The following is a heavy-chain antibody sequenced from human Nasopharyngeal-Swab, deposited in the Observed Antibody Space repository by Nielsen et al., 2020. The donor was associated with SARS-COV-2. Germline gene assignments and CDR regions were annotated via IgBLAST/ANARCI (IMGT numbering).Heavy chain of an antibody. CDR2: ISYDGSNK. D-gene: IGHD4-23*01. CDR3: ARLRWYVDY. V-gene: IGHV3-30-3*01. Sequence: VRQAPGKGLEWVAVISYDGSNKYYADSVKGRFTISRDNSKNTLYLQMNSLRAEDTAVYYCARLRWYVDYWGQGTLVTVSS. J-gene: IGHJ4*02.